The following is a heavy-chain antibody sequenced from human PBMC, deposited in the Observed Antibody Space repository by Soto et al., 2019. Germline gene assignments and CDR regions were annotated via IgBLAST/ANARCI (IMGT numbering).Heavy chain of an antibody. V-gene: IGHV1-69*08. D-gene: IGHD2-21*02. CDR1: GGTFSSYT. CDR3: AREVTNWFDP. Sequence: QVQLVQSGAEGKKPGSSVKVSCKASGGTFSSYTISWVRQAPGQGLEWMGRIIPILGIANYAQKFQGRVTITADESTSTAYMELSSLRSEDTAVYYCAREVTNWFDPWGQGTLVTVSS. J-gene: IGHJ5*02. CDR2: IIPILGIA.